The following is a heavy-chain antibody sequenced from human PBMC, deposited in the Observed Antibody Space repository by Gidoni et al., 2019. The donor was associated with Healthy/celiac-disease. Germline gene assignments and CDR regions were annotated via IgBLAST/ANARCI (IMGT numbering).Heavy chain of an antibody. CDR1: GYTFTGYY. J-gene: IGHJ4*02. Sequence: QVQLVQSGAEVTKPGASVKVSCNASGYTFTGYYMHWVRQAPGQGLEWMGWINPNSGGTNYAQKFQGWVTMTRDTSISTAYMELSRLRSDDTAVYYCARENWNYVHYFDYWGQGTLVTVSS. CDR3: ARENWNYVHYFDY. CDR2: INPNSGGT. V-gene: IGHV1-2*04. D-gene: IGHD1-7*01.